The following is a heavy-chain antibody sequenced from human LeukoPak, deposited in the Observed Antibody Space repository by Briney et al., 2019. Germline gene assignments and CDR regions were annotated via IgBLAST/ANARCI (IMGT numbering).Heavy chain of an antibody. CDR2: ISSSSSYI. V-gene: IGHV3-21*01. Sequence: GGSLRLSCAASGFTFSSYSMNWVRQAPGKGLEWVSSISSSSSYIYYADSVKGRFTISRDNAKNSLYLQMNSLRAEDTAVYYCTVPRIVGATPGLYYGMDVWGQGTTVAVSS. CDR3: TVPRIVGATPGLYYGMDV. J-gene: IGHJ6*02. D-gene: IGHD1-26*01. CDR1: GFTFSSYS.